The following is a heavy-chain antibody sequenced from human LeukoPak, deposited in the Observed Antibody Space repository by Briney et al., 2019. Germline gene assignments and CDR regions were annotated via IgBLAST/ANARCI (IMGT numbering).Heavy chain of an antibody. D-gene: IGHD6-19*01. V-gene: IGHV3-23*01. CDR3: AKDQQWKPPHFLDY. Sequence: PGGSLRLSCAASGFTFNTYAMSWVRQAPGKGLEWVSTISGSGGSSYYRDSVKGRFTISRDNSKNTVYLQMNSLTAEDTAVYYCAKDQQWKPPHFLDYWGQGTLVTVSS. CDR2: ISGSGGSS. J-gene: IGHJ4*02. CDR1: GFTFNTYA.